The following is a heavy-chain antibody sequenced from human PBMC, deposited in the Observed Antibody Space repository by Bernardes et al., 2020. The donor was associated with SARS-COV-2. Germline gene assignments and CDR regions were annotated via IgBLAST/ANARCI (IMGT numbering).Heavy chain of an antibody. D-gene: IGHD1-1*01. Sequence: YLSLSCAASGFTVGNYAMHWVRPAPGKGLEWVSGINWNSYRIGYADSVKGRFTISRDNAKNSLYLQMNSLRAEDTALYYCARSPANWNDGAFFDCWGQGTLVTVSS. V-gene: IGHV3-9*01. CDR3: ARSPANWNDGAFFDC. CDR1: GFTVGNYA. J-gene: IGHJ4*02. CDR2: INWNSYRI.